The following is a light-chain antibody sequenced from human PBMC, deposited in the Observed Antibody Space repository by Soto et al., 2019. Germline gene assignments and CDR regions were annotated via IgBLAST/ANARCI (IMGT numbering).Light chain of an antibody. V-gene: IGLV2-14*01. CDR2: DVT. Sequence: QSVLTQPASVSGSPGQSITISCTGTSSDVGGYNYVSWYQQHPGKAPRFVIYDVTNRPSGVSNRFSGSKSGNTASLTISGLQAEDEADHYCSSYTTSNTRQVVFGTGTKLTVL. CDR1: SSDVGGYNY. CDR3: SSYTTSNTRQVV. J-gene: IGLJ1*01.